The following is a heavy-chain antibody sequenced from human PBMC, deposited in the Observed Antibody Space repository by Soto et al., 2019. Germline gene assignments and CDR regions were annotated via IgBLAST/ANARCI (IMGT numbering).Heavy chain of an antibody. Sequence: QEQVVESGGGVVQPGRSLRLSCAASGFTFNRYGMFWVRQAPGKGLEWVAVIWYDGSNKYYADSVKGRFTVSRDNSKNTLYLQMNSLRVEDTAVYYCARGLPSSTSWPGDRFDPWGQGTLVTVSP. CDR3: ARGLPSSTSWPGDRFDP. CDR2: IWYDGSNK. D-gene: IGHD2-2*01. J-gene: IGHJ5*02. V-gene: IGHV3-33*01. CDR1: GFTFNRYG.